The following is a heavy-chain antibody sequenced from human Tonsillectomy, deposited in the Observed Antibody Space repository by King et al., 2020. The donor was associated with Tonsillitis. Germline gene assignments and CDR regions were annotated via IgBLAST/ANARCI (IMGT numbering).Heavy chain of an antibody. CDR2: ISFDGNTR. J-gene: IGHJ4*02. CDR3: ARGGSDWYYGWDS. D-gene: IGHD3-16*01. CDR1: GFNFSSYG. V-gene: IGHV3-30*03. Sequence: VQLVESGGGVVQPGRSLRLSCATSGFNFSSYGMNWVRQAPGKGPEWVSAISFDGNTRHYADSVKGRFTISKDEPKKKFYLQMNFVRPEDTAVYYCARGGSDWYYGWDSWGQGTLVSVSS.